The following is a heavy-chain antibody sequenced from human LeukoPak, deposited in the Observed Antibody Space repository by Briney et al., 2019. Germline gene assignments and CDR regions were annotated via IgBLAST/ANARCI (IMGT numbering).Heavy chain of an antibody. CDR2: ISAYNGNT. D-gene: IGHD6-13*01. Sequence: ASVKVSCKASGYTFTSYGISWVRQAPGRGLEWMGWISAYNGNTNYAQKLQGRVTMTTDTSTSTAYMELRSLRSDDTAVYYCARDSIAAAGLYYYGMDVWGQGTTVTVSS. CDR3: ARDSIAAAGLYYYGMDV. V-gene: IGHV1-18*01. J-gene: IGHJ6*02. CDR1: GYTFTSYG.